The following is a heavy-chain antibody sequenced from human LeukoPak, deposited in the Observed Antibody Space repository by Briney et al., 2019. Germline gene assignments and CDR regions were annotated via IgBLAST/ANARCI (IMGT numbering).Heavy chain of an antibody. V-gene: IGHV4-30-4*01. CDR3: AREDGPLPGY. D-gene: IGHD5-24*01. J-gene: IGHJ4*02. Sequence: SETLSLTRTVSGGSISSGDYYWSWLRQPPGKGLEWIGYIYYSGSTYHNPSLKSRVTISVDTSKNQFSLKLSSVTAAGTAVYYCAREDGPLPGYWGQGTLVTVSS. CDR2: IYYSGST. CDR1: GGSISSGDYY.